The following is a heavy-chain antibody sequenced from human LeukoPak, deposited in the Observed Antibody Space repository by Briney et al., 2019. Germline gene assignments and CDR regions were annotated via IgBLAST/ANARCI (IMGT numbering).Heavy chain of an antibody. Sequence: SETLSLTCAVYGWSFSGYYWSWIRQPPGKGLEWIGEINHSGSTNYNPSLKSRVTISVDTSKNQFSLKLSSVTAADTAVYYCARGVSIAARQYYYYYMDVWGKGTTVTVSS. CDR2: INHSGST. V-gene: IGHV4-34*01. D-gene: IGHD6-6*01. CDR1: GWSFSGYY. CDR3: ARGVSIAARQYYYYYMDV. J-gene: IGHJ6*03.